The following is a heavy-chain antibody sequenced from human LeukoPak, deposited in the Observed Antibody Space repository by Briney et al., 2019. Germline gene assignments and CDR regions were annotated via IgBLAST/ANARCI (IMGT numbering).Heavy chain of an antibody. D-gene: IGHD2-2*01. CDR2: INKEGGEK. V-gene: IGHV3-7*04. CDR3: ARARYCANTICYIGGGLDV. CDR1: GFTFTNNW. J-gene: IGHJ6*02. Sequence: PGGSLRLSCAASGFTFTNNWMTWVRQAPGKGLEWVATINKEGGEKYYVDSVKGRFTISRDNARDSLYLQMNILRAEDAAVYYCARARYCANTICYIGGGLDVWGPGTTVTVSS.